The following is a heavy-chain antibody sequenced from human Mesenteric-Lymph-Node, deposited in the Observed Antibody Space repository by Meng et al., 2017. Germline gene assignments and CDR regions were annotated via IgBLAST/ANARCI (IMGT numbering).Heavy chain of an antibody. CDR1: GLTFSIYG. D-gene: IGHD7-27*01. CDR2: IRDSGDTT. CDR3: AKSGRNWSFAL. V-gene: IGHV3-23*01. J-gene: IGHJ2*01. Sequence: GESLKISCAASGLTFSIYGLTWVRQAPGKGLEWVATIRDSGDTTVYADSLRGRFTISRDRSTNTLYLQMNSLGAEDTAECYCAKSGRNWSFALWGRGTLVTVSS.